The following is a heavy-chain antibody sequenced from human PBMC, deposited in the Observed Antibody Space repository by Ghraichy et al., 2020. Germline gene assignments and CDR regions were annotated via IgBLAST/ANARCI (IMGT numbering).Heavy chain of an antibody. CDR3: AILDPTYYYYDGMDV. V-gene: IGHV1-18*01. Sequence: ASVKVSCKASGYTFTSYGISWVRQAPGQGLEWLGWISAYNGNTNYAQKLQGRVTMTTDTSTSTAYMELRSLRSDDTAVYYCAILDPTYYYYDGMDVWGQGTPVTVSS. CDR1: GYTFTSYG. CDR2: ISAYNGNT. J-gene: IGHJ6*02. D-gene: IGHD3-9*01.